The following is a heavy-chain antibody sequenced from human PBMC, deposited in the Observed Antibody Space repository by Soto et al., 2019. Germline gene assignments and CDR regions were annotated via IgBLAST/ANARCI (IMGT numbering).Heavy chain of an antibody. CDR1: GGSISSYY. D-gene: IGHD3-10*01. CDR3: ARSRMVRGYRDAFDI. CDR2: IYYSGST. J-gene: IGHJ3*02. V-gene: IGHV4-59*08. Sequence: QVQLQESGPGLVKPSETLSLTCTVSGGSISSYYWSWIRQPPGKGLEWIGYIYYSGSTNYNPSLKSRVTISIDTSKHQFSLQLSLVTAADTAVYSCARSRMVRGYRDAFDIWGQGTMVTVSS.